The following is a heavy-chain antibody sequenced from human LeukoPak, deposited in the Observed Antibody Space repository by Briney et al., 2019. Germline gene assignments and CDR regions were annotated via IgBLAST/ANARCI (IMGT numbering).Heavy chain of an antibody. D-gene: IGHD6-13*01. CDR1: GYSFTSYW. Sequence: GESLKISCKGSGYSFTSYWVGWVRQMPGKGLEWMGSIYPGDSDTRYSPTFQGQVTISADKSISTAYLQWSSLKASDTAMYYCARSLDYIAAEHDWFDPWGQGTLVTVSS. CDR3: ARSLDYIAAEHDWFDP. V-gene: IGHV5-51*01. J-gene: IGHJ5*02. CDR2: IYPGDSDT.